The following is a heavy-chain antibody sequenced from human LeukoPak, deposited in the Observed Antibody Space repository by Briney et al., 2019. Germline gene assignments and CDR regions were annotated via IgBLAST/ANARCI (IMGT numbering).Heavy chain of an antibody. Sequence: GGSLRLSCAASGFTFSSYDMSWVRQAPGKGREWVSFIRSDGGSTLYADSVRGRFTISRDNSKNTLYAEMTSLRAEDTAVYYCATLASGYSSPFDYWGQGTLVTVSS. D-gene: IGHD6-13*01. CDR2: IRSDGGST. CDR1: GFTFSSYD. CDR3: ATLASGYSSPFDY. J-gene: IGHJ4*02. V-gene: IGHV3-23*01.